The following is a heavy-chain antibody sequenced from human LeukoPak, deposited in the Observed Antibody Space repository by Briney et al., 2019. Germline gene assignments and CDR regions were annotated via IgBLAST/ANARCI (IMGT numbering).Heavy chain of an antibody. V-gene: IGHV3-30*02. CDR1: GFAFNTYG. CDR2: IRHDGAYE. CDR3: AKEKVSEIGYYDY. J-gene: IGHJ4*02. Sequence: PGGSLTLSCVASGFAFNTYGMHWVRQAPGEGLEWVASIRHDGAYEYYADSVKGRFTISRDNSKNMVYLQMNRPRVEDTAVYYCAKEKVSEIGYYDYWGQGILVAVSS.